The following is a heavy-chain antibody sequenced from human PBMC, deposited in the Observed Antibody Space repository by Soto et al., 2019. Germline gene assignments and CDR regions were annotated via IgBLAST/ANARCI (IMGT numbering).Heavy chain of an antibody. CDR3: ARRIIGSSSVHWFDP. V-gene: IGHV1-69*02. CDR2: IIPILGIA. J-gene: IGHJ5*02. D-gene: IGHD6-6*01. CDR1: GGTFSSYT. Sequence: GASVKVSCKASGGTFSSYTISWVRQAPGQGLEWMGRIIPILGIANYAQKLQGRVTITADKSTSTAYMELRSLRSDDTAVYYCARRIIGSSSVHWFDPWGQGTLVTVSS.